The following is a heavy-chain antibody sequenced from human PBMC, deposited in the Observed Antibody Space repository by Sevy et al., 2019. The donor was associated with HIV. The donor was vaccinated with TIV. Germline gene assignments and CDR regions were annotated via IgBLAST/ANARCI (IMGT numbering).Heavy chain of an antibody. V-gene: IGHV4-34*01. CDR1: GGSCSGYY. CDR3: ARAPPVVVVPGAPSWFDP. Sequence: SETLSLTCAVYGGSCSGYYWNWIRQSPGKGLEWIGEINHSGSTHYNPSLKSRVTISVDTSKNQFSLRLNSVTAADTAVYYCARAPPVVVVPGAPSWFDPWGQGTLVTVSS. CDR2: INHSGST. J-gene: IGHJ5*02. D-gene: IGHD2-2*01.